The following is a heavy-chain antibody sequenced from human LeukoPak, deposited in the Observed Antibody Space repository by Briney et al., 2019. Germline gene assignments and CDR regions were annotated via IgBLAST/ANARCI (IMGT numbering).Heavy chain of an antibody. J-gene: IGHJ4*02. D-gene: IGHD2-15*01. CDR1: GYNFTNHW. CDR3: ARQIQGPRGCSGYRCYSAPFDY. Sequence: GESLKISCKGSGYNFTNHWIGWVRHMPGKCLQWMGIIYPGDSDTRYNPSLEGQVIISADKSMSNAYLQWSSLKASDTAMYYCARQIQGPRGCSGYRCYSAPFDYWGQGTLVTVSS. V-gene: IGHV5-51*01. CDR2: IYPGDSDT.